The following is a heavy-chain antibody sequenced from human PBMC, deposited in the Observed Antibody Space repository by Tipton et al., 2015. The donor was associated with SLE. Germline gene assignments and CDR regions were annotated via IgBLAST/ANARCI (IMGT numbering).Heavy chain of an antibody. V-gene: IGHV4-61*01. Sequence: TLSLTCTVSGGSISSSSYYWSWIRQPPGKGLEWIGYIYYSGSTNYNPSLKSRVTISVDTSKNQFSLKLSSVTAADTAVYYCARWGAEGLWFRESSVAFDIWGQGTMVTVSS. CDR1: GGSISSSSYY. D-gene: IGHD3-10*01. CDR3: ARWGAEGLWFRESSVAFDI. CDR2: IYYSGST. J-gene: IGHJ3*02.